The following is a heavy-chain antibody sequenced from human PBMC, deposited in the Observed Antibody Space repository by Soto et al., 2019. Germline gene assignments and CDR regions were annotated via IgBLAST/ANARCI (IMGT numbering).Heavy chain of an antibody. D-gene: IGHD4-17*01. V-gene: IGHV1-8*01. J-gene: IGHJ5*02. Sequence: QVQLVQSGAGVKKPGASVKVSCKASGYIFTNYDINWVRQATGQGLEYLGWINPNSGNTGYVQKFKVRGHLSRNPCVNTAYMELNSLRFEDTAVYYCARGIKNGDYSWWFDPWGQRTLVTVSS. CDR1: GYIFTNYD. CDR3: ARGIKNGDYSWWFDP. CDR2: INPNSGNT.